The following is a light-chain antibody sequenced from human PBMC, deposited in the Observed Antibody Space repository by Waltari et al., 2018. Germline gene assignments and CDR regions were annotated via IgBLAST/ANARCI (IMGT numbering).Light chain of an antibody. CDR2: NGN. J-gene: IGLJ3*02. V-gene: IGLV8-61*01. CDR1: SGSVSFTSY. CDR3: SLYMGSGIWV. Sequence: QTVVTQEPSLSVSPGGTVTLTCALSSGSVSFTSYATWYQQTPGQTPRTLMDNGNSRSSGVPDRFSGSILGNKAALTITGAQAEDESDYYCSLYMGSGIWVFGGGTKLTVL.